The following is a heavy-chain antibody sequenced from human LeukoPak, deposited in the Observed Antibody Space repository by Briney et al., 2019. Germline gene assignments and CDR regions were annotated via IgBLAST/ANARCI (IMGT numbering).Heavy chain of an antibody. D-gene: IGHD3-3*01. V-gene: IGHV3-30-3*01. Sequence: PGGSLRLSCAASGFTFSSYAMHWVRQAPGKGLEWVAVISYDGSNKYYADSVKGRFTISRDNSKNTLYLQMNSLRAEDTAVYYCARVPLRFLEQGALDYWGQGTLVTVSS. CDR1: GFTFSSYA. CDR2: ISYDGSNK. CDR3: ARVPLRFLEQGALDY. J-gene: IGHJ4*02.